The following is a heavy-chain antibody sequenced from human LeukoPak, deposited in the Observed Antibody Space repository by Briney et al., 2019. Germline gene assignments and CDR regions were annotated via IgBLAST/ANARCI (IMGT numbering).Heavy chain of an antibody. D-gene: IGHD5-12*01. J-gene: IGHJ4*02. CDR2: IYPGDSDT. V-gene: IGHV5-51*01. Sequence: GESLKISCKGSGYSFTNYWIGWVRQMPGKGLEWVGIIYPGDSDTRYGPSFQGQVTISADKSISTAYLQWSSLKASDTAMYYCARQYSGYDYYFDYWGQGTLVTVSS. CDR1: GYSFTNYW. CDR3: ARQYSGYDYYFDY.